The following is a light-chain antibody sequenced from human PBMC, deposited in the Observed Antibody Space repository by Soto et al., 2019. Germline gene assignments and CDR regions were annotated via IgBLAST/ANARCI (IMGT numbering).Light chain of an antibody. CDR2: KIS. CDR1: QSLVHSDGNTY. Sequence: DIVLTQTPLSSPVTLGQPASISCRSSQSLVHSDGNTYLSWLHQRPGQPPRLLISKISNQFSGVPDRFSGSGAVTEFTLKISRVEAEDVGVYFCMQATQFPTFGQGTKVEI. J-gene: IGKJ1*01. V-gene: IGKV2-24*01. CDR3: MQATQFPT.